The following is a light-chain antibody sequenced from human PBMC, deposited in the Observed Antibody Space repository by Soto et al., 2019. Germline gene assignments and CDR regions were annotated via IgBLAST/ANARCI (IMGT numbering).Light chain of an antibody. CDR3: SSYTSSSTSV. J-gene: IGLJ1*01. Sequence: QSALTQPASVSGSPGQSITISCTGTSSDVGGYNYVSWYQHHPGKAPKLLIYEVSNRPSGVSTRFSGSKSANVASLTISGLQAEDEADYYCSSYTSSSTSVFGTGTKVTVL. V-gene: IGLV2-14*01. CDR1: SSDVGGYNY. CDR2: EVS.